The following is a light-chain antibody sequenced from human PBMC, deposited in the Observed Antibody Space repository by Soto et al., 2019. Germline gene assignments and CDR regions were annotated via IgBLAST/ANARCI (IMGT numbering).Light chain of an antibody. CDR3: FSYAGSDKWV. CDR1: SSDVGAYNF. J-gene: IGLJ3*02. V-gene: IGLV2-8*01. Sequence: QSALTQPPSASGSPGQSVTISCTGTSSDVGAYNFVSWFQQHPGKAPKLMIYDVSKRPSGVPDRFSGSKSDNTASLTVYGLQAEDEGDYYCFSYAGSDKWVFCGGTKLTVL. CDR2: DVS.